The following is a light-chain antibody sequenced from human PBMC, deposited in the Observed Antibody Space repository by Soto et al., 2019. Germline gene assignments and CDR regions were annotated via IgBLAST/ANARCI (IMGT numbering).Light chain of an antibody. CDR2: AVT. V-gene: IGLV2-8*01. Sequence: QSALTQPPSASGSPGQSVTISCTGTSSDVGAYSYVSWYQQHPGKAPKLMIYAVTKRPSGVPDRFSGSKSGNTASLTVSGLQAEDEADYYCSSYVGSDNLVFGGGTKLTVL. CDR1: SSDVGAYSY. CDR3: SSYVGSDNLV. J-gene: IGLJ2*01.